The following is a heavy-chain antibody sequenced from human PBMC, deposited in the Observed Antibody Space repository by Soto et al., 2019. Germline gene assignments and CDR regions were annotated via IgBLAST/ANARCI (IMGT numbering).Heavy chain of an antibody. CDR1: GFTFVDYA. CDR2: ISWNSGNI. Sequence: EVQLEESGGALVQPGRSLRLSCAASGFTFVDYAMYWVRQVLGKGLEWVSSISWNSGNIDYADSVKGRFTTSRDNAKNSLYLQMNSLRPEDTALYYCVRSKGGYSYGTPFDYWGQGTLVTVSS. D-gene: IGHD5-18*01. CDR3: VRSKGGYSYGTPFDY. V-gene: IGHV3-9*01. J-gene: IGHJ4*02.